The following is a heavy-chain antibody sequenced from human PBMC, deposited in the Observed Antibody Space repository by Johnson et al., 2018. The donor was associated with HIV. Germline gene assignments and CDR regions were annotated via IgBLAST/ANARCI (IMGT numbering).Heavy chain of an antibody. J-gene: IGHJ3*02. Sequence: QVQLVESGGGVVQPGRSLRLSCEASGFSFSNYGMHWVRQAPGKGLEWVAVISYDGSNKYYADSVKGRFTISRDNSNNTLYLQMNSLRDEDTAIYYCAKGLWGGTYPHDANDSWGQGTKVTVSS. D-gene: IGHD1-26*01. CDR1: GFSFSNYG. CDR2: ISYDGSNK. V-gene: IGHV3-30*18. CDR3: AKGLWGGTYPHDANDS.